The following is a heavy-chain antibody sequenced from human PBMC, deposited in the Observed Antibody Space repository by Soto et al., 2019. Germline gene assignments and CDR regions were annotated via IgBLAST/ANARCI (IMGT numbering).Heavy chain of an antibody. D-gene: IGHD2-2*01. CDR1: GGSISSSSYY. V-gene: IGHV4-39*01. J-gene: IGHJ4*02. CDR2: IYYSGST. CDR3: ARHPGVPRKQLLPDYFDY. Sequence: SETLSLTCTVSGGSISSSSYYWGWIRQPPGKGLEWIGSIYYSGSTYYNPSLKSRVTISVDTSKNQFSLKLSSVTAADTAVYYCARHPGVPRKQLLPDYFDYWGQGTLVTVSS.